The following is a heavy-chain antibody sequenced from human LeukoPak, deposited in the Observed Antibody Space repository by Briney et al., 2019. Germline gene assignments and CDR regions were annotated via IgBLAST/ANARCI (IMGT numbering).Heavy chain of an antibody. D-gene: IGHD5-18*01. J-gene: IGHJ6*03. CDR2: ITSTGATI. V-gene: IGHV3-11*01. CDR1: GFTFSDYY. Sequence: GGSLRLSCAASGFTFSDYYMTWIRQAPGKGLEWVSHITSTGATIYYADSVKGRFTIARDNAKNSLSLQMNSLRAEDTAVYYCAKGVNSYGYYYYYYMDVWGKGTTVTVSS. CDR3: AKGVNSYGYYYYYYMDV.